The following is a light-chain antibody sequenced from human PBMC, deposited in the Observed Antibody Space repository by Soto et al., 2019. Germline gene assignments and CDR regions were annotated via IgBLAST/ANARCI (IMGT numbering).Light chain of an antibody. V-gene: IGKV1-12*01. CDR3: QQRNIWPPVT. J-gene: IGKJ5*01. Sequence: DIQMTQSPSSVSFSVGDRVTITCRASQALITWLAWYQQKPGQVPELLIYAASTLQSGVPSRFSGSGSGTDFTLTISSLEPEDSAIYYCQQRNIWPPVTFGQGTRM. CDR1: QALITW. CDR2: AAS.